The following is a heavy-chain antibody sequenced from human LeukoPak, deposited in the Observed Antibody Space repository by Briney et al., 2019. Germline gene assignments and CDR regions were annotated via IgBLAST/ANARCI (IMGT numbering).Heavy chain of an antibody. V-gene: IGHV3-7*05. CDR2: IKQDGSEK. CDR3: ARELGHCSGPNCWFYFDY. CDR1: GFTFSSSW. D-gene: IGHD2-2*01. Sequence: GGSLRLSCAGSGFTFSSSWMSWVRQAPGKGLEWVANIKQDGSEKNYVDSVKGRFTISRDNAKNSLYLQMNSLRAEDTAVYYCARELGHCSGPNCWFYFDYWGQGSLVTVSS. J-gene: IGHJ4*02.